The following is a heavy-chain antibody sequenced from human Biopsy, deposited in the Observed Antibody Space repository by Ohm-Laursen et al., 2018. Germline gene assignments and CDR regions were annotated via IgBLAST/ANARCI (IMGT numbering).Heavy chain of an antibody. V-gene: IGHV4-39*01. D-gene: IGHD5-12*01. CDR1: GDSISTSTPYY. Sequence: SETLSLTCTVSGDSISTSTPYYWAWLRQPPGKGLEWIGSIYNSETTFYNPSLKSRVAISVDTSTNQFSLKVSSVTAADTAVYYCARVAGGYAYYYGMDVWGQGTTVIVSS. CDR3: ARVAGGYAYYYGMDV. CDR2: IYNSETT. J-gene: IGHJ6*02.